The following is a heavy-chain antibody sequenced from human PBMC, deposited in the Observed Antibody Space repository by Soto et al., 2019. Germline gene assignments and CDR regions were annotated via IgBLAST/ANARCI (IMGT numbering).Heavy chain of an antibody. J-gene: IGHJ4*02. D-gene: IGHD3-22*01. CDR1: GFIFSGYA. Sequence: GGSLRLSCAASGFIFSGYAMHWVRQAPGKGLEWVAVISYDGGKKYYADSVKDRFTISRDNSKNTLYLHVDSLRAEDTAVYYCARDFMYSDRGGLFPAYWGQGTLVTVSS. V-gene: IGHV3-30-3*01. CDR2: ISYDGGKK. CDR3: ARDFMYSDRGGLFPAY.